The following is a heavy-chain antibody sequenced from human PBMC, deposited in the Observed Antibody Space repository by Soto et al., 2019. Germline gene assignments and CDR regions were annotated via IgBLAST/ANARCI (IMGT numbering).Heavy chain of an antibody. CDR3: AKGVTHLYYFDY. D-gene: IGHD5-18*01. Sequence: LLQAGGSLRLSCAASGFTFSSYAMSWVRQAPGKGLEWVSAISGSGGSTYYADSVKGRFTISRDNSKNTLYLQMNSLRAEDTAVYYCAKGVTHLYYFDYWGQGTLVTVSS. CDR2: ISGSGGST. CDR1: GFTFSSYA. V-gene: IGHV3-23*01. J-gene: IGHJ4*02.